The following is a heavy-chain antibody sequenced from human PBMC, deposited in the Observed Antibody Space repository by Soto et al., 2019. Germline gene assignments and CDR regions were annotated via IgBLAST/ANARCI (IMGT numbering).Heavy chain of an antibody. CDR3: TTEDDFWSAAFDI. D-gene: IGHD3-3*01. CDR1: GFTFSNAW. V-gene: IGHV3-15*01. CDR2: IKSKTDGGTT. J-gene: IGHJ3*02. Sequence: GALRLSCAASGFTFSNAWMSWVLQAPGKGLEWVGRIKSKTDGGTTDYAAPVKGRFTISRDDSKNTLYLQMNSLKTEDTAVYYCTTEDDFWSAAFDIWGQGTMVTV.